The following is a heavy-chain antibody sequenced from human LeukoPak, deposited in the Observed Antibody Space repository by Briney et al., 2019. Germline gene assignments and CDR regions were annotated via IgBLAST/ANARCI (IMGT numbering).Heavy chain of an antibody. D-gene: IGHD2-8*01. CDR2: ISYDGSNK. V-gene: IGHV3-30*14. CDR1: GFSFSSYA. J-gene: IGHJ4*02. Sequence: GGSLRLSCAASGFSFSSYAMHWVRQAPGKGLEWVALISYDGSNKYYADSVKGRFTNSRDNSKNTLYLQMGSLRAEDMAVYYCARQYCTNGVCYMSTDYWGQGTLVTVSS. CDR3: ARQYCTNGVCYMSTDY.